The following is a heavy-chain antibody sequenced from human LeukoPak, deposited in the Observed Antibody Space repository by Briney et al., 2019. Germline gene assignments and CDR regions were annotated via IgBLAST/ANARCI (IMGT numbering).Heavy chain of an antibody. Sequence: GRSLRLSCAASGFTFSSYAMHWVRQAPGKGLEWVAVISYDGNNKYYADSVKGRFSISRDNSKSTLFLQMNSLRVDDTAVYYCAGSIGYCSNGVCAEGLHYWGQGTLVTVSS. D-gene: IGHD2-8*01. CDR1: GFTFSSYA. J-gene: IGHJ4*02. V-gene: IGHV3-30*01. CDR2: ISYDGNNK. CDR3: AGSIGYCSNGVCAEGLHY.